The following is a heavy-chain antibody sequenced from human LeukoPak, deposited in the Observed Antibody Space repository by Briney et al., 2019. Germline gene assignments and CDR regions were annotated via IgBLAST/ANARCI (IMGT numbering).Heavy chain of an antibody. D-gene: IGHD1-26*01. CDR3: ARSADREIDY. V-gene: IGHV4-39*01. Sequence: SETLSLTCTVSGDSISSYYWGWIRQPPGKGLEWIGSIYYSGSTYYNPSLKSRVAISVDTSKNQFSLKLSSVTAADTAVYYCARSADREIDYWGQGTLVTVSS. CDR2: IYYSGST. J-gene: IGHJ4*02. CDR1: GDSISSYY.